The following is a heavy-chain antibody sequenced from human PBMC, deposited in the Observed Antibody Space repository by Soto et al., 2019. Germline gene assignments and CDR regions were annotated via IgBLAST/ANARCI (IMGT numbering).Heavy chain of an antibody. V-gene: IGHV3-21*01. J-gene: IGHJ5*01. CDR2: ISSSSNFI. Sequence: GGSLRLSCAASGFTFSSYSMIWVRQAPGKGLEWVSSISSSSNFILYTDSVKGRFTISRDNARNSLYLQMSDLRAEDTALYYCVRCSGGTCSATPPDSWGQGTLVTVSS. CDR1: GFTFSSYS. D-gene: IGHD2-15*01. CDR3: VRCSGGTCSATPPDS.